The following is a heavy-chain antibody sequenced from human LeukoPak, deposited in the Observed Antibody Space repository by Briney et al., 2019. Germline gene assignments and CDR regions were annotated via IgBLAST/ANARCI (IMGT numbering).Heavy chain of an antibody. CDR2: ISGSGDST. CDR3: ATDPGTMIVVP. Sequence: PTGGSLRLSCAASGFTFSAYAMTWFRKAPGKGLEWVSVISGSGDSTYYADSVKGRFTVSRDNSKNTLYLQMNSLRAEDTAVYYCATDPGTMIVVPWGQGTLVTVSS. V-gene: IGHV3-23*01. J-gene: IGHJ4*02. D-gene: IGHD3-22*01. CDR1: GFTFSAYA.